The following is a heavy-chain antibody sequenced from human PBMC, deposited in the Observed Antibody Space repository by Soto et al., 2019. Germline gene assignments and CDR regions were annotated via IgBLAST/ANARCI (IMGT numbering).Heavy chain of an antibody. CDR3: ARKYCSSTSCYRLGYYYYYMDV. Sequence: GASVKVSCKASGYTFTSYGISWVRQAPGQGLEWMGWISAYNGNTNYAQKLQGRVTMTTDTSTSTAYMELRSLRSDDTAVYYCARKYCSSTSCYRLGYYYYYMDVWGKGTTVTVS. CDR2: ISAYNGNT. J-gene: IGHJ6*03. CDR1: GYTFTSYG. D-gene: IGHD2-2*02. V-gene: IGHV1-18*01.